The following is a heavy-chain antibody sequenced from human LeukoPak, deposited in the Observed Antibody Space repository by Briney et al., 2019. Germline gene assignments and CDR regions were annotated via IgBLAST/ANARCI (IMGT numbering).Heavy chain of an antibody. D-gene: IGHD6-13*01. CDR2: FDPEDGET. CDR3: ARIGAAGQIGPFDY. V-gene: IGHV1-24*01. J-gene: IGHJ4*02. Sequence: GASVKVSCKVPGYTFTELSMHWVRQAPGKGLEWLGGFDPEDGETIYAQKFQGRVTMTEDTSTDTAYMELSSLRSEDTAVYYCARIGAAGQIGPFDYWGQGTLVTVSS. CDR1: GYTFTELS.